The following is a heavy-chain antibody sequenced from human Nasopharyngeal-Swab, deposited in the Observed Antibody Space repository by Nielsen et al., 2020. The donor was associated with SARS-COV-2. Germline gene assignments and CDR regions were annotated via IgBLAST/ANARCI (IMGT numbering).Heavy chain of an antibody. CDR2: INHSGST. V-gene: IGHV4-34*01. CDR1: GGSFSGYY. Sequence: SETLPLTCAVYGGSFSGYYWSWIRQPPGKGLEWIGEINHSGSTNYNPSLKSRVTISVDTSKNQFSLKLSSVTAADTAVYYCARVGQLVPRYYYYYGMDVWGQGTTVTVSS. CDR3: ARVGQLVPRYYYYYGMDV. J-gene: IGHJ6*02. D-gene: IGHD6-6*01.